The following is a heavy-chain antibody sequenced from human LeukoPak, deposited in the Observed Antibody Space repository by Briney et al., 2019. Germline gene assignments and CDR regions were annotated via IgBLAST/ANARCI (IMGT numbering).Heavy chain of an antibody. CDR3: ASLEGTGSDY. CDR2: ISSSGSTI. Sequence: GGALRLSCAASGFTFRSFEMKWVRPAPGEGLEGVSYISSSGSTIYYADSVKGRFTISRDNAKNSLYLQMNSLRAEDTAVYYCASLEGTGSDYWGQGTLVTVSS. D-gene: IGHD3-3*01. CDR1: GFTFRSFE. V-gene: IGHV3-48*03. J-gene: IGHJ4*02.